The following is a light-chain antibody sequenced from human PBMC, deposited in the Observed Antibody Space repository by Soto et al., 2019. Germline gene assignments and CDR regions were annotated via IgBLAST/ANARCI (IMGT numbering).Light chain of an antibody. CDR1: SSDVGGYNY. CDR3: SSYTSSSTLVV. CDR2: DVS. Sequence: QSALTQPASVSGSPGQSITISCTGTSSDVGGYNYVSWYQQHPGKAPKLMIYDVSNRPSGVSNRFSGSKSGNTASLTISGLLALDAAGYYSSSYTSSSTLVVFGGGTKLTVL. V-gene: IGLV2-14*01. J-gene: IGLJ2*01.